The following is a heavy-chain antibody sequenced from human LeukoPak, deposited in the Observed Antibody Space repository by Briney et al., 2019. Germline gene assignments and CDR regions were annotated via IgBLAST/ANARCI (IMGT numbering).Heavy chain of an antibody. Sequence: ASVKVPCKASGYTFTSYGISWVRQAPGQGLEWMGWISAYNGNTNYAQKLQGRVTMTTDTSTSTAYMELRSLRSDDTAVYYCARGDYYGSGTYYKKTVDYWGQGTLVTVSS. CDR3: ARGDYYGSGTYYKKTVDY. V-gene: IGHV1-18*01. CDR1: GYTFTSYG. CDR2: ISAYNGNT. D-gene: IGHD3-10*01. J-gene: IGHJ4*02.